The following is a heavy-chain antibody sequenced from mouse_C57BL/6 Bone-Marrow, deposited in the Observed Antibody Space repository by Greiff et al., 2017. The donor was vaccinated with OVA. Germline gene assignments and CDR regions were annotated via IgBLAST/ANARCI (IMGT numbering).Heavy chain of an antibody. CDR1: GFNITDYY. CDR3: ARWGTVVPPFAY. V-gene: IGHV14-2*01. CDR2: IDPEDGET. D-gene: IGHD1-1*01. J-gene: IGHJ3*01. Sequence: EVKLMESGAELVKPGASVKLSCTASGFNITDYYMHWVKQRTEQGLEWIGRIDPEDGETKYAPKFQGQATITADTSSNTAYLQLSSLTSEDTAVYYCARWGTVVPPFAYWGQGTLVTVSA.